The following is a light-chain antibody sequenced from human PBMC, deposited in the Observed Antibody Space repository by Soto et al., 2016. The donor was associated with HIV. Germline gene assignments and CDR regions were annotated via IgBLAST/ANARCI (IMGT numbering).Light chain of an antibody. Sequence: SYELTQPPSVSVAPGNTARITCGGNNIGSKSVHWYQQKPGQAPVLVVYDDNDRPSGIPERFSGSNSGNTATLSISRVEAGDEADYYCQVWDVSTDLVLFGGGTKLTVL. CDR2: DDN. V-gene: IGLV3-21*03. J-gene: IGLJ2*01. CDR1: NIGSKS. CDR3: QVWDVSTDLVL.